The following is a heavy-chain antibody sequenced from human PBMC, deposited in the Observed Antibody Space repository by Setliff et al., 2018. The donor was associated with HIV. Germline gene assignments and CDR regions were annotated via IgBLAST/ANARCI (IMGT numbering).Heavy chain of an antibody. D-gene: IGHD2-2*01. CDR1: GGTFSSYA. CDR2: IIPIFGTA. CDR3: ARWCAAAGCYPAIYHFDS. V-gene: IGHV1-69*05. Sequence: GASVKVSCKASGGTFSSYAISWVRQAPGQGLEWMGGIIPIFGTANYAQKFQGRVTITTDESTSTAYMELSSLRSEDTAVYYCARWCAAAGCYPAIYHFDSWGQGTLVTVSS. J-gene: IGHJ4*02.